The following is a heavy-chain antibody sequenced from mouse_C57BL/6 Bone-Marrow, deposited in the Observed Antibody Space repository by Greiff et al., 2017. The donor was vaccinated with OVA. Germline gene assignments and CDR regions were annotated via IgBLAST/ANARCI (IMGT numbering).Heavy chain of an antibody. CDR2: IRNKANGYTT. D-gene: IGHD2-1*01. CDR3: ARYLYGKGFAY. J-gene: IGHJ3*01. CDR1: GFTFTDYY. Sequence: EVKLMESGGGLVQPGGSLSLSCAASGFTFTDYYMSWVRQPPGKALEWLGFIRNKANGYTTEYSASVKGRFTISRDNSQSILYLQMNALRAEDSATYYCARYLYGKGFAYWGQGTLVTVSA. V-gene: IGHV7-3*01.